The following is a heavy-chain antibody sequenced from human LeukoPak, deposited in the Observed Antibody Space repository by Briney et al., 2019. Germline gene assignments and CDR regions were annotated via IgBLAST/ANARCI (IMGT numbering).Heavy chain of an antibody. D-gene: IGHD6-19*01. V-gene: IGHV1-2*04. CDR2: INPNSGGT. J-gene: IGHJ4*02. CDR3: ARSVAVAGTGNLDY. Sequence: ASVKVSCKASGYTFTGYYMHWVRQAPGQGLEWMGWINPNSGGTNYAQKFQGWVTMTRDTSISTAYMELSRLRSDDTAVHYCARSVAVAGTGNLDYWGQGTLVTVSS. CDR1: GYTFTGYY.